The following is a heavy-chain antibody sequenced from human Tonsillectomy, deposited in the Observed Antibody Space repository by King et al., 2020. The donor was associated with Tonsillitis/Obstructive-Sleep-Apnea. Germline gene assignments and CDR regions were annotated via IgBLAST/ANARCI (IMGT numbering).Heavy chain of an antibody. V-gene: IGHV4-34*01. J-gene: IGHJ4*02. CDR2: INHSGST. D-gene: IGHD3-3*01. CDR1: GGSFSGYY. CDR3: ARDDFWSGYYQFDY. Sequence: VQLQQWGAGLLKPSETLSLTCAVYGGSFSGYYWSWIRQPPGKGLEWIGEINHSGSTNSNPSLKSRVTISVDTSKNQFSLKLSSVTAADTAVYYCARDDFWSGYYQFDYWGQGTLVTVSS.